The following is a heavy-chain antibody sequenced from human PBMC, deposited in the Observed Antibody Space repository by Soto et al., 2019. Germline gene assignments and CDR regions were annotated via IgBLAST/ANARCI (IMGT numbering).Heavy chain of an antibody. D-gene: IGHD2-8*02. Sequence: EVQVLESGGGLVQPGGSLRLSCAASGFTFSSYAMSWVRQAPGKGLEWVSSISGSGGSTYYADSVKGRFTISRDNSKNTRYLQMNSLRAEDTAVYYCAKDPGEDTYWFDYWGQGTLVTVSS. V-gene: IGHV3-23*01. CDR1: GFTFSSYA. CDR2: ISGSGGST. CDR3: AKDPGEDTYWFDY. J-gene: IGHJ4*02.